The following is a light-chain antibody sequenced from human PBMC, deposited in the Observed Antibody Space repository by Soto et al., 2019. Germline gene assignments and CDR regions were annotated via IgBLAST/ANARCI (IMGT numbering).Light chain of an antibody. V-gene: IGKV1-5*01. CDR1: QSINKW. Sequence: DIQMTQSPSTLSASVGDRVTISCRASQSINKWLAWYQQKPGKAPKLLIDDASSLESGVPARFSGGGSGTELTLTISSLQPDDFSTFYCQQYNNYPWTFGQGNKVDIK. CDR2: DAS. J-gene: IGKJ1*01. CDR3: QQYNNYPWT.